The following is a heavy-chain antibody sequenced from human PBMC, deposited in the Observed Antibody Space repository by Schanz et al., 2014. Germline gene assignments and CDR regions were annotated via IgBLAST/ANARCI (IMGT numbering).Heavy chain of an antibody. Sequence: EVQLLESGGGLVRPGGSLRLSCAASGFNVSKSYVSWVRQAPGKGLEWVSIIYSGVSTYYADSVKGRFTISRDNSKNTVYLQMNSLRGEDTGMYYCARGDPVAGLDYWGRGTLVTVSS. V-gene: IGHV3-66*01. CDR3: ARGDPVAGLDY. CDR2: IYSGVST. J-gene: IGHJ4*02. CDR1: GFNVSKSY.